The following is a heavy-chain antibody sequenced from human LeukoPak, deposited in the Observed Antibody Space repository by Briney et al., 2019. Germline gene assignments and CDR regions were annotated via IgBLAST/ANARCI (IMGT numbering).Heavy chain of an antibody. CDR2: IRYDGSNK. CDR3: ANSRLAEYYYDSSGYPSRGFDAFDI. D-gene: IGHD3-22*01. J-gene: IGHJ3*02. V-gene: IGHV3-30*02. Sequence: GGYLRLSCAASGFTFSSYGMHWVRQAPGKGLEWVAFIRYDGSNKYYADSVKGRFTISRDNSKNTLYLQMNSLRAEDTAVYYCANSRLAEYYYDSSGYPSRGFDAFDIWGQGTMVTVSS. CDR1: GFTFSSYG.